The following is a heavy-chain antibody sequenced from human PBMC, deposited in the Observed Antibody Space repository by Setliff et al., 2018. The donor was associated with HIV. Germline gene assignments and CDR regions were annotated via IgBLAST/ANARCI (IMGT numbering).Heavy chain of an antibody. CDR3: ARGEGWELPIPTHYMDV. V-gene: IGHV1-8*02. CDR2: INPNRGNT. D-gene: IGHD1-26*01. J-gene: IGHJ6*03. Sequence: GASVKVSCKASGYTFTGYYMHWVRQAPGQGLEWMGWINPNRGNTGYAQNFQGRVAMTRNTSISTAYMELSSPRSEDTAVYYCARGEGWELPIPTHYMDVWGKGTTVTVSS. CDR1: GYTFTGYY.